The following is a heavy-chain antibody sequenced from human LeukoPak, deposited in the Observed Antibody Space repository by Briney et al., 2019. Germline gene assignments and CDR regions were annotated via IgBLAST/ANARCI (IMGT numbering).Heavy chain of an antibody. Sequence: SEALSLTCTVSGCSISSYYWSWLRQPAGKGLDGIGRSYTSGSTNYNPSLKSRVTMSVDTSKNQFSLKLSSVTAADTAVYYCARGESPGYSYGPPPAFDYWGQGTLVTVSS. CDR2: SYTSGST. D-gene: IGHD5-18*01. CDR3: ARGESPGYSYGPPPAFDY. V-gene: IGHV4-4*07. CDR1: GCSISSYY. J-gene: IGHJ4*02.